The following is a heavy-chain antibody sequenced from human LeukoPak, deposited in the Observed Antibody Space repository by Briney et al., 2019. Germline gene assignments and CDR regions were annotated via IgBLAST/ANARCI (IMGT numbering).Heavy chain of an antibody. V-gene: IGHV3-72*01. CDR2: TTNTPNAYTT. Sequence: PGGSLTLSCAASGFTFTNHYMDWVRQAPGMGLEWIARTTNTPNAYTTAYAASVRGRFTVSRDDSKSLLHLQMSSLKTDDTAVYYCGGDTATAIDYWGRGTLVTVSS. D-gene: IGHD5-18*01. CDR3: GGDTATAIDY. J-gene: IGHJ4*02. CDR1: GFTFTNHY.